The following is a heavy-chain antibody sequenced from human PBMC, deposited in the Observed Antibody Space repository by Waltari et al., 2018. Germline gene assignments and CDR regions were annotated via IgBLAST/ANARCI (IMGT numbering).Heavy chain of an antibody. D-gene: IGHD4-4*01. J-gene: IGHJ4*02. CDR1: GGTFSSDA. CDR2: ISPIFVTA. Sequence: QVKLEQSGAEVKKPGSSVKVSCKASGGTFSSDAISWVRKAPGQGLEWMGGISPIFVTANYAQKFQGRFTITTDESTSTAYMELSSLRSEDTAVYYCVGYSNYVHYWGQGTLVTVSS. V-gene: IGHV1-69*05. CDR3: VGYSNYVHY.